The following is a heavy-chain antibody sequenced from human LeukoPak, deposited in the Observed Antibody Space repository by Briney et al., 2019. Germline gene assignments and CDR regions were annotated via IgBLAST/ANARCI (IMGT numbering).Heavy chain of an antibody. J-gene: IGHJ6*02. CDR1: GFTFDDYA. CDR2: ISGDGGST. CDR3: AKHVVVPPDPYYYFSTGV. V-gene: IGHV3-43*02. Sequence: GGSLRLSCAASGFTFDDYAMRWVRQAPGKGLEWVSLISGDGGSTYYADSVKGRFTISRDNSKNSLYLQMNSLRTEYTALYYCAKHVVVPPDPYYYFSTGVWGQWTTVTVPS. D-gene: IGHD2-2*01.